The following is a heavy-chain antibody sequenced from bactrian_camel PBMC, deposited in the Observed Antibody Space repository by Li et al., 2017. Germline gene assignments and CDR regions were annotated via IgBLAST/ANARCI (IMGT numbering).Heavy chain of an antibody. CDR3: AQAARTWYGGSCQYPGQVYDY. Sequence: HVQLVESGGGSVQAGGSLRLTCEGSGSFHSTWCMGWFRQAPGKQREGVASIYSGGGSQYYADSVKGRFTISVDDAKNTLYLEMHNLSPEDTGMYYCAQAARTWYGGSCQYPGQVYDYWGQGTQVTVS. CDR2: IYSGGGSQ. D-gene: IGHD6*01. CDR1: GSFHSTWC. J-gene: IGHJ4*01. V-gene: IGHV3S54*01.